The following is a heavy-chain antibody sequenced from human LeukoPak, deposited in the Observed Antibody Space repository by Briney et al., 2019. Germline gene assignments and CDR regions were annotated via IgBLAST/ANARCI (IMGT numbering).Heavy chain of an antibody. CDR2: LSSGGSA. D-gene: IGHD2-2*01. V-gene: IGHV3-53*01. CDR3: ARAIQSQLLRGYFDH. CDR1: GFTVSSNY. J-gene: IGHJ4*02. Sequence: PGGSLRLSCAVSGFTVSSNYMSWVRQAPGKGLDWVSVLSSGGSAYYADFLKGRFTISRDNSKNTLYLQMNSLSAEDTAVYYCARAIQSQLLRGYFDHWGQGALVTVSS.